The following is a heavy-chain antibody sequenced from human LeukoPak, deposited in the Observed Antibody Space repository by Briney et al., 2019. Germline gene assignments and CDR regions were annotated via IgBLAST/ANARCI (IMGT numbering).Heavy chain of an antibody. Sequence: ASVKVSCKASGYTFTSYDINWVRQATGQGLEWVGWMNPNTGTTKYGQTLQGRVIMTRDTSISTAYMEVSRLRSDDTAVYYCARRIVTPTTKWFDAWGQGTLVTVSS. D-gene: IGHD1-26*01. CDR3: ARRIVTPTTKWFDA. J-gene: IGHJ5*02. CDR2: MNPNTGTT. CDR1: GYTFTSYD. V-gene: IGHV1-8*01.